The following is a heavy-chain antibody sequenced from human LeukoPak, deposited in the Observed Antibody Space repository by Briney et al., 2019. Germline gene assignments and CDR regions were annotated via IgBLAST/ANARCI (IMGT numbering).Heavy chain of an antibody. CDR2: IKIDGGES. CDR1: GFTFGDYW. J-gene: IGHJ3*02. D-gene: IGHD3-9*01. CDR3: ATYWRHFDWLLSDI. Sequence: GGSLRLSCEASGFTFGDYWMTWVRQAPGKGLEGVANIKIDGGESHYVDSVKGRFTISRDNAKNSLYLQMNSMRAEDTAVYYCATYWRHFDWLLSDIWGLGTMVTVSS. V-gene: IGHV3-7*05.